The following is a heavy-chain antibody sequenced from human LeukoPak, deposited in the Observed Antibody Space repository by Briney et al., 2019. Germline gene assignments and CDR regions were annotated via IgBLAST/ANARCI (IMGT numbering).Heavy chain of an antibody. V-gene: IGHV3-7*01. D-gene: IGHD1-14*01. CDR1: GFTFSNYW. CDR2: IKQDGSEE. J-gene: IGHJ4*02. Sequence: GGSLRLSCAASGFTFSNYWMTWVRQAPGKGLELVANIKQDGSEEYYVDSVKGRFTISRDNAKNSLYLQMNSLRAEDTAVYYCARNQRRLDYWGQGTQVTVSS. CDR3: ARNQRRLDY.